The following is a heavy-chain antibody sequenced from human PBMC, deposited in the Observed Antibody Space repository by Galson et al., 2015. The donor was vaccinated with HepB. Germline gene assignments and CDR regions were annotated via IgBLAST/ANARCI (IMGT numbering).Heavy chain of an antibody. CDR1: GYTFTGYY. J-gene: IGHJ6*02. V-gene: IGHV1-2*04. CDR2: INPNSGGT. CDR3: ARDMPPRYYYGSRGSYYGMDV. D-gene: IGHD3-10*01. Sequence: VKVSCKASGYTFTGYYMHWVRQAPGQGLEWMGWINPNSGGTNYAQKFQGWVTMTRDTSISTAYMELSRLRSDDTAVYYCARDMPPRYYYGSRGSYYGMDVWGQGTTVTVSS.